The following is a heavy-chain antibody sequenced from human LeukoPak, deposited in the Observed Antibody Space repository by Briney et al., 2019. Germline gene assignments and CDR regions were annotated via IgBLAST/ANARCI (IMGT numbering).Heavy chain of an antibody. D-gene: IGHD1-26*01. CDR3: GRDKELSYFDY. J-gene: IGHJ4*02. CDR2: IYCSGST. V-gene: IGHV4-59*11. CDR1: GGSISSHY. Sequence: PSETLSLTCTVSGGSISSHYLSWIRQPPGKGLEWIGYIYCSGSTNYNPSLKSRVTISVDTSKNQFSLKLSYVTAADRAVYYCGRDKELSYFDYWGQGTLVTVSS.